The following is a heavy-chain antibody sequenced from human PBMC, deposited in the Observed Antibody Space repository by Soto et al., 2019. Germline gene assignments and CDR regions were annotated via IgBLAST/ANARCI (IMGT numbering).Heavy chain of an antibody. D-gene: IGHD5-12*01. CDR1: GYTFTNYY. Sequence: QVQLVQSGAEVKKPGASVKVSCKASGYTFTNYYMHWVRQAPGQGVEWMGVINPSGGSISDAQKFQGRLTMTRDTSTSTVYMELSSLRSEDTAMYYCARDYENIIAPGGLQDWGQGTLVTVSS. V-gene: IGHV1-46*01. CDR3: ARDYENIIAPGGLQD. CDR2: INPSGGSI. J-gene: IGHJ1*01.